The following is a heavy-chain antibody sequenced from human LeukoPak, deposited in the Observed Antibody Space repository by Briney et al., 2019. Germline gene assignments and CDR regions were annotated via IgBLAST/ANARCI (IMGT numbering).Heavy chain of an antibody. D-gene: IGHD3-10*01. CDR2: ISSSSSTI. Sequence: GSLRLSCAASGFTFSSYSMNWVRQAPGKGLEWVSYISSSSSTIYYADSVKGRFTISRDNAKNSLYLQMNSLRAEDTAVYYCASQYYYGPDYWGQGTLVTVSS. CDR1: GFTFSSYS. V-gene: IGHV3-48*04. J-gene: IGHJ4*02. CDR3: ASQYYYGPDY.